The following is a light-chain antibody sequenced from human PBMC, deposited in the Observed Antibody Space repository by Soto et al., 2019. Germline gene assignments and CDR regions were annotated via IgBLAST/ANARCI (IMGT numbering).Light chain of an antibody. CDR2: DVI. Sequence: QSVLTQPASVSGSPGQSITFSCTGTSSDVGGYNFVSWYQQHPGKAPKLMIYDVINRPSGVSNRFSGSKSGNTASLTISGLQAEDEADYHCSSYTSSSTYVFGTGTKVTVL. CDR1: SSDVGGYNF. CDR3: SSYTSSSTYV. V-gene: IGLV2-14*03. J-gene: IGLJ1*01.